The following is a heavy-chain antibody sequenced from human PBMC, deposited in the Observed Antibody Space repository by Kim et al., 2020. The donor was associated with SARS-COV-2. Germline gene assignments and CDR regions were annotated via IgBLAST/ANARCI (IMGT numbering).Heavy chain of an antibody. CDR2: IIPIFGTA. V-gene: IGHV1-69*13. Sequence: SVKVSCKASGGTFSSYAISWVRQAPGQGLEWMGGIIPIFGTANYAQKFQGRVTITADESTSTAYMELSSLRSEDTAVYYCARAAKWFGELSVPSYYYGMDVWGQGTTVTVSS. CDR1: GGTFSSYA. J-gene: IGHJ6*02. CDR3: ARAAKWFGELSVPSYYYGMDV. D-gene: IGHD3-10*01.